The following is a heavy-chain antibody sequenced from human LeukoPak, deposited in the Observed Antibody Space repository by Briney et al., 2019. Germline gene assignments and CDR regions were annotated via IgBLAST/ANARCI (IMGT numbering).Heavy chain of an antibody. CDR3: VIDLGDYNDF. J-gene: IGHJ4*02. D-gene: IGHD2-15*01. V-gene: IGHV3-74*01. CDR1: GITFSSYW. Sequence: PGGSLRLSCAVSGITFSSYWMHWVRQDPGRGLLWVSRINTQGTYTNYADSVKGRFTISRDNAKNTLYLQMSSLRADDTAVYYCVIDLGDYNDFWGQETLVSVSS. CDR2: INTQGTYT.